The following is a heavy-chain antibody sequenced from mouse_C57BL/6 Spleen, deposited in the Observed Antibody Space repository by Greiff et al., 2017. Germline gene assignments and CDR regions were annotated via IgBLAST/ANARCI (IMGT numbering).Heavy chain of an antibody. CDR3: ERQYGYDTFAY. CDR1: GFTFTDYY. J-gene: IGHJ3*01. D-gene: IGHD2-2*01. V-gene: IGHV7-3*01. CDR2: IRNKANGYTT. Sequence: EVQWVESGGGLVQPGGSLSLSCAASGFTFTDYYMSWVRQPPGKALEWLGFIRNKANGYTTEYSASVKGRFTISRDNSQSILYLQMNALRAEDSATYYCERQYGYDTFAYWGQGTLVTVSA.